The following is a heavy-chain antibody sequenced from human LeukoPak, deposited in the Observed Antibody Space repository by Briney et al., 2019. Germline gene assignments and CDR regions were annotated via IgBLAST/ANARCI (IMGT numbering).Heavy chain of an antibody. CDR1: GFAFSTNW. J-gene: IGHJ4*02. CDR3: VRGQATAWGLDY. Sequence: PGGSLRLSCAASGFAFSTNWMHWVRQAPGKGLVWVSHISTDARTITYADFVKGRFTISRDNAKNTLYLQMNSLRADDTALYYCVRGQATAWGLDYWGQGTLVTVSS. CDR2: ISTDARTI. D-gene: IGHD6-13*01. V-gene: IGHV3-74*01.